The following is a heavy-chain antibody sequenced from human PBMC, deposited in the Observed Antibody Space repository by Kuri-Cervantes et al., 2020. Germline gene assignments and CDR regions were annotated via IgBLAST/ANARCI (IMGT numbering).Heavy chain of an antibody. J-gene: IGHJ6*02. CDR2: IIPILGIA. CDR1: GGTFSSYT. D-gene: IGHD2-2*02. V-gene: IGHV1-69*04. Sequence: SVKVSCKASGGTFSSYTISWVRQAPGQGLEWMGRIIPILGIANYAQKFQGRVTITADKSTSTAYMELSRLRSDDTAVYYCARDNIVVVPAAILGYYYYGMDVWGQGTTVTVSS. CDR3: ARDNIVVVPAAILGYYYYGMDV.